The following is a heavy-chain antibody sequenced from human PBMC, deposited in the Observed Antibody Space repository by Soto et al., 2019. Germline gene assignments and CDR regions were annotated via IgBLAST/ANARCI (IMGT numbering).Heavy chain of an antibody. CDR3: ARGRLLYGGNFYLFDY. V-gene: IGHV4-34*01. CDR2: INHSGST. CDR1: GGSFSGYY. J-gene: IGHJ4*02. D-gene: IGHD3-3*01. Sequence: ASETLSLTCAVYGGSFSGYYWSWIRQPPGKGLEWIGEINHSGSTNYNPSLKSRVTISVDTSKNQFSLKLSSVTAADTAVYYCARGRLLYGGNFYLFDYWGQGTLVTVSS.